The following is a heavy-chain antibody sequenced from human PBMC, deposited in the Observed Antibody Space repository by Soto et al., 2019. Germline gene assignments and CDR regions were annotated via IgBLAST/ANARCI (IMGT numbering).Heavy chain of an antibody. Sequence: QVQLQESGPGLVKPSQTLSLTCSVSGGSISSGDYYWTWIRQPPGKGLEWIGYIFYSGSTYYNPSLRGRLSISVDTSKNQFSLSLNSVTAADTAVYYCARELAADGSPYYFDSWGQGALVTVSS. CDR2: IFYSGST. V-gene: IGHV4-30-4*01. CDR3: ARELAADGSPYYFDS. CDR1: GGSISSGDYY. D-gene: IGHD3-10*01. J-gene: IGHJ4*02.